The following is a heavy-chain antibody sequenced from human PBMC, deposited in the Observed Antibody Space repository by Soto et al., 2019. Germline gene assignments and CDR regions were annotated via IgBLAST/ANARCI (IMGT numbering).Heavy chain of an antibody. CDR1: GFTFSSYA. V-gene: IGHV3-23*01. CDR3: AKELLELNYDSRGYNWFDP. Sequence: EVQLLESGGGLVQPGGSLRLSCAASGFTFSSYAMSWVRQAPGKGLEWVSAISGSGGSTYYADSVKGRFTISRDNSKNPLYLQMNSLRAEDTAVYYCAKELLELNYDSRGYNWFDPWGQGTLVTVSS. CDR2: ISGSGGST. J-gene: IGHJ5*02. D-gene: IGHD3-22*01.